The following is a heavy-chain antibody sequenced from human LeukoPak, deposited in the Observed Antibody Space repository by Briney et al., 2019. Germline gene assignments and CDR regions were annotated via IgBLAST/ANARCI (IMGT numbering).Heavy chain of an antibody. V-gene: IGHV4-59*11. CDR3: AARTDWFDP. Sequence: PSETLSLTCTVSGGSISTHYWSWIRQPPGKGLEWIGYISYSRTTNYNPSLKSRVTISLDTSKNQFSLKLTSVTAADSAMYYCAARTDWFDPWGQGTLVTVSS. CDR2: ISYSRTT. J-gene: IGHJ5*02. CDR1: GGSISTHY.